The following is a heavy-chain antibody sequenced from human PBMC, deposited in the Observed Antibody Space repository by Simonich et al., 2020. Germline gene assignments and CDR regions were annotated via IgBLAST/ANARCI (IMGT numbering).Heavy chain of an antibody. CDR3: AGGVYCSSTSCSTYYYYGMDV. Sequence: EVQLVESGGGLVKPGGSLRLSCAASGFTFSSYSMNWVRQAPGKGLEWVSSISSSSSSIYYSDSVKGRFTTSRKNAKNSLFLQMNSLRAEDTAVYYCAGGVYCSSTSCSTYYYYGMDVWGQGTTVTVSS. CDR2: ISSSSSSI. D-gene: IGHD2-2*01. CDR1: GFTFSSYS. J-gene: IGHJ6*02. V-gene: IGHV3-21*01.